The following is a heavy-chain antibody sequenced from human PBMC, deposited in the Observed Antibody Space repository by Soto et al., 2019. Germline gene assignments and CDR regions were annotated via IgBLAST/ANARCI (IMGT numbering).Heavy chain of an antibody. V-gene: IGHV5-51*01. CDR3: SRVPSVVASGNDYFGLDV. J-gene: IGHJ6*02. CDR2: IYPNDADT. CDR1: GYVFNHYW. D-gene: IGHD6-13*01. Sequence: GESLKISCKGSGYVFNHYWIAWVRQMPGKGLEWMGIIYPNDADTRYSPSFQGQVTISADKSTSTAYLQWTSLRTSDTAIYYCSRVPSVVASGNDYFGLDVWAQGTTDTVSS.